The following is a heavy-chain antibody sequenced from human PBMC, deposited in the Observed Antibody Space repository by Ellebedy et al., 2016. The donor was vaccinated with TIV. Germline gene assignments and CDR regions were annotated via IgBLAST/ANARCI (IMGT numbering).Heavy chain of an antibody. J-gene: IGHJ3*02. CDR2: INPNSGGT. Sequence: AASVKVSCKASGYSFTGYYMHWVRLAPGQGLEWIGWINPNSGGTKYAQNFQGWVTMTRDTSISTAYMDLSRLTSYDTAVYYCARRGQSSGPYWAFDIWGQGTMVTVSS. V-gene: IGHV1-2*04. CDR1: GYSFTGYY. D-gene: IGHD6-19*01. CDR3: ARRGQSSGPYWAFDI.